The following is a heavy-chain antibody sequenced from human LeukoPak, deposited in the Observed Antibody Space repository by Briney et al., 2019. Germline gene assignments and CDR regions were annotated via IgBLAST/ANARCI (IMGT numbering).Heavy chain of an antibody. Sequence: GGSLRLSCAASGFTFDDYAMHCVREAPGKGLEWVSLISGDGGSTYYADSVKGRFTISRDNSKNTLYLQMNSLRAEDTAVYYCAKSSGSYIFYFDYWGQGTLVTVSS. CDR3: AKSSGSYIFYFDY. CDR1: GFTFDDYA. V-gene: IGHV3-43*02. J-gene: IGHJ4*02. D-gene: IGHD1-26*01. CDR2: ISGDGGST.